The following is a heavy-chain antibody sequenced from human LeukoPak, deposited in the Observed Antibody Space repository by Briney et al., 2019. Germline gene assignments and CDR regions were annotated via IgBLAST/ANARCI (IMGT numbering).Heavy chain of an antibody. CDR1: GGPISSSTNY. J-gene: IGHJ4*02. Sequence: PSETLSLTCTVSGGPISSSTNYWGWVRQPPGKGLECIGSIYYTGTTYYNPSLKSRVTISVDTSKNQFSLKLSSVTAADTAVYYCARHEEEDGYNAKTFDYWGQGTLVTVSS. V-gene: IGHV4-39*01. CDR3: ARHEEEDGYNAKTFDY. CDR2: IYYTGTT. D-gene: IGHD5-24*01.